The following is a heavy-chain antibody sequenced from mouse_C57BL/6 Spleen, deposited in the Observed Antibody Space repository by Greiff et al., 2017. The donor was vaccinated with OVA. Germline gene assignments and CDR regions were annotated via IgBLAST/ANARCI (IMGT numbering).Heavy chain of an antibody. CDR2: IDPENGDT. D-gene: IGHD2-2*01. CDR3: TSSTMVKKRFAY. V-gene: IGHV14-4*01. CDR1: GFNIKDDY. J-gene: IGHJ3*01. Sequence: VHVKQSGAELVRPGASVKLSCTASGFNIKDDYMHWVKQRPEQGLEWIGWIDPENGDTEYASKFQGKATITADTSSNTAYLQLSSLTSEDTAVYYCTSSTMVKKRFAYWGQGTLVTVSA.